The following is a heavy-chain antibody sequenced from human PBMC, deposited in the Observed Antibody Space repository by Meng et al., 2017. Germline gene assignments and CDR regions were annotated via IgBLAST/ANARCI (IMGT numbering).Heavy chain of an antibody. Sequence: LVQDWCELQKPVSSVTFSRKASGGTFSSYAISWLLQAPGQGLEWLGGTIPIFGTANYAQKFQGRVTITADESTSTAYMELSSLRSEDTAVYYCARDYGDYAWIAKRWFDPWGQGTLVTVSS. CDR1: GGTFSSYA. CDR3: ARDYGDYAWIAKRWFDP. D-gene: IGHD4-17*01. V-gene: IGHV1-69*01. CDR2: TIPIFGTA. J-gene: IGHJ5*02.